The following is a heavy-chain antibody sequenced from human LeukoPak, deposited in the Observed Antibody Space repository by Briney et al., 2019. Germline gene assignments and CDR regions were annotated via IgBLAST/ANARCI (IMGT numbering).Heavy chain of an antibody. CDR2: IIPIFGTA. V-gene: IGHV1-69*05. D-gene: IGHD3-22*01. J-gene: IGHJ6*03. Sequence: SVKVSCKASGGTFSSYAISWVRPAPGQGLEWMGGIIPIFGTANYAQKFQGRVTITTDESTSTAYMELSSLRSEDTAVYYCARVLSDSSGYYYDRYYYYMDVWGKGTTVTVSS. CDR3: ARVLSDSSGYYYDRYYYYMDV. CDR1: GGTFSSYA.